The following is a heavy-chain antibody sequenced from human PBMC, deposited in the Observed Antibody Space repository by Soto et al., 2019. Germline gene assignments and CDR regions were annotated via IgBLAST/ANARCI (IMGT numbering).Heavy chain of an antibody. CDR3: ARTRAYYYDTQFDP. D-gene: IGHD3-22*01. J-gene: IGHJ5*02. CDR1: GFTVSSNY. V-gene: IGHV3-53*01. Sequence: PVGSLRLSCAASGFTVSSNYMSWVRQAPGKGLEWVSVIYSGGSTYYADSVKGRFTISRDNSKNTLYLQMNSLRAEDTAVYYCARTRAYYYDTQFDPWGQGTLITVSS. CDR2: IYSGGST.